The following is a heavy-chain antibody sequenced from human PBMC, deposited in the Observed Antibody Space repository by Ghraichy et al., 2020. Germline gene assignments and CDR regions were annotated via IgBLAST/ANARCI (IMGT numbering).Heavy chain of an antibody. CDR3: ARARVNNYDYYGVDV. CDR2: TYYRSKWYS. Sequence: SQTLSLTCAISGDSVSSNSAAWNWIRPSPSRGLEWLGRTYYRSKWYSDYAVSVKSRININPDTSKNQFSLQLNSVNPEDTAVYYCARARVNNYDYYGVDVWGQGTTVTVSS. J-gene: IGHJ6*02. CDR1: GDSVSSNSAA. V-gene: IGHV6-1*01.